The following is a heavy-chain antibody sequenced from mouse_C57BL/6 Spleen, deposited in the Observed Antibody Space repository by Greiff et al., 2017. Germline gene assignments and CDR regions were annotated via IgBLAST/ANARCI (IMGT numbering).Heavy chain of an antibody. CDR3: ARELRHFDY. D-gene: IGHD1-2*01. CDR1: GFTFSSYA. Sequence: EVMLVESGGGLVKPGGSLKLSCAASGFTFSSYAMSWVRQTPEKRLEWVATISDGGSYTYYPDNVKGRFTISRDNAKNNLYLQMSHLKSEDTAMYYCARELRHFDYWGQGTTLTVSS. CDR2: ISDGGSYT. V-gene: IGHV5-4*01. J-gene: IGHJ2*01.